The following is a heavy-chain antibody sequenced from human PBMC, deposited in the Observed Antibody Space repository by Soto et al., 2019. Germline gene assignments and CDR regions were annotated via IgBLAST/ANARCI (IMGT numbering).Heavy chain of an antibody. CDR2: IIPILGIA. CDR1: GGTFSSYT. D-gene: IGHD2-15*01. Sequence: QVQLVQSGAEVKKPGSSVKVSCKASGGTFSSYTISWVRQAPGQGLEWMGRIIPILGIANYAQKFQGRVTMTADKSTSTAYRELSSLRSEDTAVYYCARAGDYCSGGSCYGGDYYYYMDVWGKGTTVTVSS. V-gene: IGHV1-69*02. CDR3: ARAGDYCSGGSCYGGDYYYYMDV. J-gene: IGHJ6*03.